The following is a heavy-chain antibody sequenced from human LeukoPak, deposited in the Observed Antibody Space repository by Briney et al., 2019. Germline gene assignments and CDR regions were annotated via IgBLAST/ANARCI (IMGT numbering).Heavy chain of an antibody. J-gene: IGHJ3*02. CDR3: ARAVAPTDAFDI. D-gene: IGHD6-19*01. V-gene: IGHV3-30*02. CDR1: GFTFSSYG. CDR2: IRYDRINK. Sequence: GGSLRLSCAAPGFTFSSYGMHWVRQAPGKGLEWVSFIRYDRINKYYADSVKGRFTISRDNSKNTLYLQMNSLRAEDTAVYYCARAVAPTDAFDIWGQGTMVTVSS.